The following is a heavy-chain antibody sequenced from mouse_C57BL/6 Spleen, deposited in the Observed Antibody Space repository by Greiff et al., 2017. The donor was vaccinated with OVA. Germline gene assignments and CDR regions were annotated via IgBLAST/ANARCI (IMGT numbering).Heavy chain of an antibody. CDR2: INPNNGGT. CDR1: GYTFTDYY. V-gene: IGHV1-26*01. D-gene: IGHD1-1*01. CDR3: AYIYYYGSSHWYFDV. J-gene: IGHJ1*03. Sequence: EVQLQQSGPELVKPGASVKISCKASGYTFTDYYMNWVKQSHGKSLEWIGDINPNNGGTSYNQKFKGKATLTVDKSSSTAYMELRSLTSEDSAVYYCAYIYYYGSSHWYFDVWGTGTTVTVSS.